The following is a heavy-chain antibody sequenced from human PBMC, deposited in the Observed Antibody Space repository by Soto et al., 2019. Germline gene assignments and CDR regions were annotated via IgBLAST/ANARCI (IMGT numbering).Heavy chain of an antibody. J-gene: IGHJ4*02. Sequence: GGSLRLSCAASGFTFSSYAMSWVRQAPGKGLEWVSAISGSGGSTYYADSVKGRFTISRDNSKNTLYLQMNSLRAEDTAVYYCAKDRYGDYVGSGRYFDYWGQGTLVTVSS. CDR3: AKDRYGDYVGSGRYFDY. CDR1: GFTFSSYA. D-gene: IGHD4-17*01. CDR2: ISGSGGST. V-gene: IGHV3-23*01.